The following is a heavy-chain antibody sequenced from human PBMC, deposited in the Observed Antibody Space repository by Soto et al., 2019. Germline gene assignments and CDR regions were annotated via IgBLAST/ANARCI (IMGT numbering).Heavy chain of an antibody. J-gene: IGHJ4*02. CDR1: GFTFSTYT. CDR2: ISGSGGSP. V-gene: IGHV3-23*01. CDR3: AKARCSTTNCYVPDY. D-gene: IGHD2-2*01. Sequence: EVQLLESGGGLVQPGGSLRLSCAASGFTFSTYTMSWVRQAPGKGLEWVSVISGSGGSPSYADSVQGRFTISRDNPKHTLYLQMSSLRVEDTAMYYCAKARCSTTNCYVPDYWGQGTLVTVSS.